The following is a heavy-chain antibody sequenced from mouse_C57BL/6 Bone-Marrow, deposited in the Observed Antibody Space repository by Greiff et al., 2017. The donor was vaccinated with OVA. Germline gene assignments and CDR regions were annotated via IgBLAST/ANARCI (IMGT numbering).Heavy chain of an antibody. J-gene: IGHJ2*01. CDR3: AIGGYAPFDY. D-gene: IGHD2-2*01. V-gene: IGHV1-61*01. CDR1: GYTFTSYW. Sequence: QVQLQQPGAELVRPGSSVKLSCKASGYTFTSYWMDWVKQRPGQGLEWIGNIYPSDSETHYNQKFKDKATLTVDKSSSTAYMQLSSLTSEDSAVYYCAIGGYAPFDYWGQGTTLTVSS. CDR2: IYPSDSET.